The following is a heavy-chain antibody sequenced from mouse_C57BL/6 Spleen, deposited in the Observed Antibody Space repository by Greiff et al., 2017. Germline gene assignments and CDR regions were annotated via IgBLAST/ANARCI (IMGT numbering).Heavy chain of an antibody. CDR3: ARGGRGPFDY. D-gene: IGHD3-3*01. V-gene: IGHV5-17*01. J-gene: IGHJ2*01. Sequence: EVKLVESGGGLVKPGGSLKLSCAASGFTFSDYGMHWVRQAPEKGLEWVAYISSGSSTIYYADTVKGRFTISRANAKNTLFLQMTSLRSEDTAMYYCARGGRGPFDYWGQGTTLTVSS. CDR1: GFTFSDYG. CDR2: ISSGSSTI.